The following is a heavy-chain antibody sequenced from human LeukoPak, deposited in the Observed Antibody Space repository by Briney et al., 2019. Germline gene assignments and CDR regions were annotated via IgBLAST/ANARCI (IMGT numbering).Heavy chain of an antibody. CDR2: IYYSGST. V-gene: IGHV4-39*01. CDR3: ARRGGYNWFDP. CDR1: GGSISSSSYY. Sequence: SETLSLTCTASGGSISSSSYYWGWIRQPPGKGLEWIGSIYYSGSTYYNPSLKSRVTISVDTSKNQFSLKLSSVTAADTAVYYCARRGGYNWFDPWGQGTLVTVSS. D-gene: IGHD1-26*01. J-gene: IGHJ5*02.